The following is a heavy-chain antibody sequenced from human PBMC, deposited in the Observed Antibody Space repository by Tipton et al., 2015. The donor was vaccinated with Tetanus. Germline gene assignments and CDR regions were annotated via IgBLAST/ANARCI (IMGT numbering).Heavy chain of an antibody. D-gene: IGHD6-13*01. J-gene: IGHJ4*02. CDR3: ARVSIAAAGTRGWGDY. Sequence: SLRLSCAASGFTFSSYAMHWVRQAPGKGLEWVAVISYDGSNKYYADSVKGRFTISRDNSKNTLYLQMNSLRAEDTAVYYCARVSIAAAGTRGWGDYWGQGTLVTVSS. CDR1: GFTFSSYA. CDR2: ISYDGSNK. V-gene: IGHV3-30-3*01.